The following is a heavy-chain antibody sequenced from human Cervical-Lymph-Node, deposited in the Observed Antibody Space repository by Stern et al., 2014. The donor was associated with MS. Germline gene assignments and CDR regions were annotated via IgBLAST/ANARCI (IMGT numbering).Heavy chain of an antibody. V-gene: IGHV1-2*02. CDR3: ARDRGSYSDY. CDR2: ISPKTGSE. D-gene: IGHD1-26*01. Sequence: QDQLVQSGAEVERPGASVKGSCKASGYTFTAYFLHWVRQAPGQGLGWMGWISPKTGSETYAQKFQDRVTMTRDTSINTGYMEVSSLRSDDTAVYYCARDRGSYSDYWGQGTLVAVSS. J-gene: IGHJ4*02. CDR1: GYTFTAYF.